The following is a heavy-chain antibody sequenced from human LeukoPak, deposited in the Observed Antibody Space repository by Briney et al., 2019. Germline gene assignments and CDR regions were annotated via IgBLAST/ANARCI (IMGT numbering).Heavy chain of an antibody. Sequence: PGGSLRLSCAASGFTFSSYAMSWVRQAPGKGLEWVSAISGSGGSTYYADSVKGRFTISRDNSKNTVYLQMNSLRPEDTAVYNCAKGSHSSGWPADWFDPWGQGTLVIVSS. CDR3: AKGSHSSGWPADWFDP. J-gene: IGHJ5*02. CDR1: GFTFSSYA. D-gene: IGHD6-19*01. CDR2: ISGSGGST. V-gene: IGHV3-23*01.